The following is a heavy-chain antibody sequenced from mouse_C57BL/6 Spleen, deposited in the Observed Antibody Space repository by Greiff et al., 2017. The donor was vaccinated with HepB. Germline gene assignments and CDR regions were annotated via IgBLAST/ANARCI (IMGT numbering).Heavy chain of an antibody. V-gene: IGHV1-18*01. CDR2: INPNNGGT. J-gene: IGHJ3*01. D-gene: IGHD1-1*01. CDR1: GYTFTDYN. CDR3: ARSGDYGSSLAWFAY. Sequence: EVQLQQSGPELVKPGASVKIPCKASGYTFTDYNMDWVKQSHGKSLEWIGDINPNNGGTIYNQKFKGKATLTVDKSSSTAYMELRSLTSEDTAVYYCARSGDYGSSLAWFAYWGQGTLVTVSA.